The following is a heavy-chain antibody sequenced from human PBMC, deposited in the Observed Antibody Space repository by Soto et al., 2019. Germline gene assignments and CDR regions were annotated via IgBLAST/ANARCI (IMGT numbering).Heavy chain of an antibody. J-gene: IGHJ4*02. CDR1: ASTFNGYW. V-gene: IGHV3-74*03. CDR3: ARVKGGSGGKGDPLDY. CDR2: INSEGTRT. D-gene: IGHD2-15*01. Sequence: EVQMVESGGGLVQPGGSLRLSCAASASTFNGYWMHWVRQAPGKGLVWVALINSEGTRTMHADSVKGRFTISRDNAKSTFYLQMTSLTAEDTAVYYCARVKGGSGGKGDPLDYWGQGTLVTVSS.